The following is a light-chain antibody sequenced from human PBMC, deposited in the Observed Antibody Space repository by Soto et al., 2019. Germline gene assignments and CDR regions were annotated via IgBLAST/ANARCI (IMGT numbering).Light chain of an antibody. J-gene: IGKJ1*01. CDR1: QSVSSF. V-gene: IGKV3-11*01. CDR3: QQRSTWPRT. CDR2: DAS. Sequence: EIVLTQSPATLSLSPGGRATLSCRASQSVSSFLAWYQQKPGQAPRLLISDASNRATGIPARFSGSGSGTDFTLTISSLEPEDFAVYYCQQRSTWPRTFGQGTKVEIK.